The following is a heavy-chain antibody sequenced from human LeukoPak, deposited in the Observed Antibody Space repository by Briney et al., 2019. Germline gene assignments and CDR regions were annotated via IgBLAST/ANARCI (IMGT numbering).Heavy chain of an antibody. Sequence: GGSLRLSCAASGFIFSNYWMAWVRQAPGKGLEWVSYISSSSDAIYYADSVKGRFTISRDNAKNSLYLEMKSLRDEDTAVYYCARAMRSGYDYWGQGTLVIVSS. CDR3: ARAMRSGYDY. CDR2: ISSSSDAI. D-gene: IGHD5-12*01. V-gene: IGHV3-48*02. J-gene: IGHJ4*02. CDR1: GFIFSNYW.